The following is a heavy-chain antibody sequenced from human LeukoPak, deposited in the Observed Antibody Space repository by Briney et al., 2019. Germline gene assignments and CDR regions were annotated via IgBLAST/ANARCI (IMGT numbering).Heavy chain of an antibody. CDR3: ARGHASFDI. V-gene: IGHV1-46*01. J-gene: IGHJ3*02. Sequence: ASVKVSCKASGYTLTSYYMHWVRQAPRQGLEWMGIINPSGGSTGYAQKFQGRVTMTRDMSTSTVYMEVSSLRSEDTAVYYCARGHASFDIWGQGTMVTVSS. CDR2: INPSGGST. CDR1: GYTLTSYY.